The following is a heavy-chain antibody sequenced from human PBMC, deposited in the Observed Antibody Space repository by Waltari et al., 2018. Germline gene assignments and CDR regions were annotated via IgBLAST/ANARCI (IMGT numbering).Heavy chain of an antibody. CDR1: GGSLSRGGYY. CDR3: AIESRCGGDCYSRRYDY. Sequence: QVQLQESGPGLVKPSQTLSLTCTVSGGSLSRGGYYRSWIRQRPGKGLVWIGYIQLSGVTFDNPSHKYRVTRSVDTSSILSSCRLRSSPAPVSAGYYVAIESRCGGDCYSRRYDYWGQGTLVTVSS. D-gene: IGHD2-21*01. J-gene: IGHJ4*02. V-gene: IGHV4-31*03. CDR2: IQLSGVT.